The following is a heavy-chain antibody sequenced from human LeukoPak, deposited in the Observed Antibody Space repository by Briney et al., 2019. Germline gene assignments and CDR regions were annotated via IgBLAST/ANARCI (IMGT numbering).Heavy chain of an antibody. J-gene: IGHJ4*02. D-gene: IGHD4-17*01. CDR1: GFTFSNFY. CDR3: ARLTTMTTTGGPFDY. V-gene: IGHV3-48*03. CDR2: ITSSGNTI. Sequence: GGSLILSCAASGFTFSNFYMNWVRQAPGKGLEWVSYITSSGNTIYYADSVKGRFTISRDNAKNSLYLQMNSLRAEDTAVYYCARLTTMTTTGGPFDYWGQGTLVTVSS.